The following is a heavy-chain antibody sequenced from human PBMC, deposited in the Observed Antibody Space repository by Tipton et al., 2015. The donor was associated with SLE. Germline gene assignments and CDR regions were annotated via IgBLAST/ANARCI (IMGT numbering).Heavy chain of an antibody. CDR3: ARQVGAKAFDI. CDR1: GGSISSYY. V-gene: IGHV4-59*08. Sequence: LRLSCTVSGGSISSYYWSWIRQPPGKALEWIGYIFHSGSTNYNPSLKSRVTMSVDTSKNQFSLKLSSVTAADTAVYYCARQVGAKAFDIWGQGTMVTVSS. D-gene: IGHD1-26*01. J-gene: IGHJ3*02. CDR2: IFHSGST.